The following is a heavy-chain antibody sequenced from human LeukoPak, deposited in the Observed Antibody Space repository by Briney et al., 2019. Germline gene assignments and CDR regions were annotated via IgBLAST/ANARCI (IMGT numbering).Heavy chain of an antibody. CDR2: IKRKTDGGTT. CDR3: TTGPYDYVWGSYRAFDY. J-gene: IGHJ4*02. D-gene: IGHD3-16*02. CDR1: GFTFSNAW. V-gene: IGHV3-15*01. Sequence: GGSLRLSCAASGFTFSNAWMSWVRQAPGKGLDWVGRIKRKTDGGTTDYAAPVKGRFTISRDDSKNTLYLQMNSLKTEDTAVYYCTTGPYDYVWGSYRAFDYWGQGTLVTVSS.